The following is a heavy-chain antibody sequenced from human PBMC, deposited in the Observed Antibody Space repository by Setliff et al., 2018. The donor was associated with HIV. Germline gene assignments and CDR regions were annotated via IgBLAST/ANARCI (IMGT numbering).Heavy chain of an antibody. J-gene: IGHJ5*02. V-gene: IGHV4-34*01. CDR1: GGSFSGYH. CDR3: VRQHGDYAFDP. D-gene: IGHD4-17*01. Sequence: SETLSLTCAVYGGSFSGYHWSWIRQSPGKGLEWIGKINHGGSTNYSPSLKSRVTMSIDTSKNQFSLKLSSVTAADTAVYYCVRQHGDYAFDPWGQGTLVTVSS. CDR2: INHGGST.